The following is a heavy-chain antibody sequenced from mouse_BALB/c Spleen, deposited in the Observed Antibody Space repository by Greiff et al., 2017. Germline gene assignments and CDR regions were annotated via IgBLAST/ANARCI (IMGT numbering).Heavy chain of an antibody. CDR1: GYTFTSYT. CDR2: INPSSGYT. V-gene: IGHV1-4*01. Sequence: VQLQQSGAELARPGASVKMSCKASGYTFTSYTMHWVKQRPGQGLEWIGYINPSSGYTNYNQKFKDKATLTADKSSSTAYSQLSSLTSEDSAVYYCARWLLPLYYYAMDYWGQGTSVTVSS. J-gene: IGHJ4*01. CDR3: ARWLLPLYYYAMDY. D-gene: IGHD2-3*01.